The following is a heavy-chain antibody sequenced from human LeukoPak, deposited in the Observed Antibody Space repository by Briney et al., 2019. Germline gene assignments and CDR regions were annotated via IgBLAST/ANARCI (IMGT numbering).Heavy chain of an antibody. D-gene: IGHD2-15*01. Sequence: GGSLILSCEASGFRFGDYYMAWIRQAPGKGLEWISWMRSRSGTTQYADSVKGRFTISRDNSKNTVYLQMSSLRAEDAAVYYCAKAPVTTCSGAYCYPFDYWGQGTLVTVSS. V-gene: IGHV3-23*01. CDR3: AKAPVTTCSGAYCYPFDY. CDR1: GFRFGDYY. J-gene: IGHJ4*02. CDR2: MRSRSGTT.